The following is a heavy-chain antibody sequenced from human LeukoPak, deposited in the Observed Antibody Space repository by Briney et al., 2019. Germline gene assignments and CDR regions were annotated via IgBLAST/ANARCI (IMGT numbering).Heavy chain of an antibody. V-gene: IGHV4-59*03. CDR2: IYDSGST. J-gene: IGHJ4*02. D-gene: IGHD6-6*01. CDR1: GGSTSNYY. CDR3: ALYSSTSDY. Sequence: SATLSLTCTVSGGSTSNYYWSWIRQPPGKGLEWIGFIYDSGSTYYNTSLKSRVTISVDRSKTQFSLKLSSVTAADTAMYYCALYSSTSDYWGQGTLVTVSS.